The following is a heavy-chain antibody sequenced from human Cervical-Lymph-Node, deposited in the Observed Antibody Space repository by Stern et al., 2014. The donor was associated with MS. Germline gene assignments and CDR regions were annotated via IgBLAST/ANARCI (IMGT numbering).Heavy chain of an antibody. J-gene: IGHJ3*02. CDR3: ARERAYYDFWSGYRGDAFDI. V-gene: IGHV1-8*01. Sequence: MQLVESGAEVKKPGASVKVSCKASGYTFTSYDINWVRQATGQGLEWMGWMNPNSGNTGYAQKFQGRVTMTRNTSISTAYMELSSLRSEDTAVYYCARERAYYDFWSGYRGDAFDIWGQGTMVTVSS. CDR2: MNPNSGNT. D-gene: IGHD3-3*01. CDR1: GYTFTSYD.